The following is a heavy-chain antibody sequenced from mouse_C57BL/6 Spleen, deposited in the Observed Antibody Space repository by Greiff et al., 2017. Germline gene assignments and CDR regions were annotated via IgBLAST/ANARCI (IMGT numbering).Heavy chain of an antibody. V-gene: IGHV5-4*01. CDR1: GFTFSSYA. D-gene: IGHD1-1*01. Sequence: EVMLVESGGGLVKPGGSLKLSCAASGFTFSSYAMSWVRQTPEKRLEWVATLSDGGSYTYYPDNVKGRFTLSRDNAKNNRYLQMSHLKSEDTARYYCARDPGSSLDYWGQGTTLTVSS. CDR3: ARDPGSSLDY. J-gene: IGHJ2*01. CDR2: LSDGGSYT.